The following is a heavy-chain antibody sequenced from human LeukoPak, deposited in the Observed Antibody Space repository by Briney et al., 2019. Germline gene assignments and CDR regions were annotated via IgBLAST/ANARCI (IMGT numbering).Heavy chain of an antibody. CDR2: IYSGGST. CDR1: GFTVSSNY. J-gene: IGHJ6*02. Sequence: PGGSLRLSCAASGFTVSSNYMSWVRQAPGKGLEWVSVIYSGGSTYYADSVKGRFTISRDNSKNTLYLQMNNLRAEDTAVYYCARARFRTGIVGATVHYYGMDVWGQGTTVTVSS. V-gene: IGHV3-53*01. D-gene: IGHD1-26*01. CDR3: ARARFRTGIVGATVHYYGMDV.